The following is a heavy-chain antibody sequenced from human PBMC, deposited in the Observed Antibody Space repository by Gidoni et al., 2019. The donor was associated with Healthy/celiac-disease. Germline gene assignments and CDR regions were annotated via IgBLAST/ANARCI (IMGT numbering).Heavy chain of an antibody. CDR1: GYSFPSYW. Sequence: EVQLVQSGAEVKKPGESLEISCKGSGYSFPSYWIGRVRPMPGKGLELLGIIYPGDSDTRYSPSFQGQVTISADKSISTAYLQWSSLKASDTAMYYCARHGAGQLERSGYYYYGMDVWGQGTTVTVSS. CDR2: IYPGDSDT. J-gene: IGHJ6*02. D-gene: IGHD1-1*01. CDR3: ARHGAGQLERSGYYYYGMDV. V-gene: IGHV5-51*01.